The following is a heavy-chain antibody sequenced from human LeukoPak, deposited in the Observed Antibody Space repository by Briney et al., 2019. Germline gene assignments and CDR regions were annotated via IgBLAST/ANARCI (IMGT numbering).Heavy chain of an antibody. CDR2: INHSGST. CDR1: GGSFSGYY. CDR3: ASLGVAAAGRNWFDP. D-gene: IGHD6-13*01. Sequence: PSETPSLTCAVYGGSFSGYYWSWIRQPPGKGLEWIGEINHSGSTNYNPSLKSRVTLSVDTSKNQFSLKLSSVTAADTAVYYCASLGVAAAGRNWFDPWGQRSLVTVSS. J-gene: IGHJ5*02. V-gene: IGHV4-34*01.